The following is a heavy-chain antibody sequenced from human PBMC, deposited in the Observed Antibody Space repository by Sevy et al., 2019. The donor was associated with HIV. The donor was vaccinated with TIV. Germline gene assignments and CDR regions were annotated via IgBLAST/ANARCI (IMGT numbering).Heavy chain of an antibody. CDR1: GFTFSSYA. D-gene: IGHD2-2*01. J-gene: IGHJ5*02. V-gene: IGHV3-30*04. CDR2: ISYDGSNK. Sequence: GGSLRLSCAASGFTFSSYAMHWVRQAPGKVLEWVAVISYDGSNKYYADSVKGRFTISRDNSKNTLYLQMNSLRAEDTAVYYCASTDIVVVPAAMGWFDPWGQGTLVTVSS. CDR3: ASTDIVVVPAAMGWFDP.